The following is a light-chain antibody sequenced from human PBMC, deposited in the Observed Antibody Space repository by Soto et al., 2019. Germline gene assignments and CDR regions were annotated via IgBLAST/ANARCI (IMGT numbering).Light chain of an antibody. V-gene: IGLV3-21*02. J-gene: IGLJ1*01. CDR1: NIGSKS. Sequence: SYELTHPPSVSVGPGQTARITCGGKNIGSKSVHWYQQKPGQAPVLVVYDDSDRPSGIPERFSGSNSGNTATLTISRVEAGDEADYYCQVWDSSSDHPGLFVFGTGTKVTVL. CDR2: DDS. CDR3: QVWDSSSDHPGLFV.